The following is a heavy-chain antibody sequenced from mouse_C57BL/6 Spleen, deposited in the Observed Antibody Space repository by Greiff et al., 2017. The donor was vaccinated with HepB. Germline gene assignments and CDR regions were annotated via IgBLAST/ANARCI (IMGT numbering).Heavy chain of an antibody. D-gene: IGHD1-2*01. J-gene: IGHJ4*01. V-gene: IGHV5-12*01. CDR2: ISNGGGST. CDR1: GFTFSDYY. Sequence: EVKLVESGGGLVQPGGSLKLSCAASGFTFSDYYMYWVRQTPEKRLEWVAYISNGGGSTYYPDTVKGRFTISRDNAKNTLYLQMSRLKSEDTAMYYCARFDGLYAMDYWGQGTSVTVSS. CDR3: ARFDGLYAMDY.